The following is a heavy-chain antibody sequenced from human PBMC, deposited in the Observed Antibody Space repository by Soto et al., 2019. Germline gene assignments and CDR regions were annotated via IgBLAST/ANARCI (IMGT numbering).Heavy chain of an antibody. J-gene: IGHJ2*01. CDR2: ISAYNGNT. V-gene: IGHV1-18*01. CDR1: GYTFTSYG. D-gene: IGHD3-10*01. Sequence: QVQLVQSGAEVKKPGASVKVSCKASGYTFTSYGISWVRQAPGQGLEWMGWISAYNGNTNYAQKLQGRVTMTTDTSTSTAYMELRSLRSDDTAVYYCARTDGSGSYYKVSRYFDLWGRGTLVTVSS. CDR3: ARTDGSGSYYKVSRYFDL.